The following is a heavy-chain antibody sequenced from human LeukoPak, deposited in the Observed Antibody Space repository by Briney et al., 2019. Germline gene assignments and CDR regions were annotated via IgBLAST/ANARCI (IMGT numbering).Heavy chain of an antibody. V-gene: IGHV3-33*01. Sequence: GGSLRLSCAASGFTFSSYGMHWVRQAPGKGLEWVAVIWYDGSNKYYADSVKGRLTISRDNSKNTLYLQMNSLRAEDTAVYYCARDLGDLVAIFGVVYGMDVWGQGTTVTVSS. CDR1: GFTFSSYG. CDR3: ARDLGDLVAIFGVVYGMDV. CDR2: IWYDGSNK. J-gene: IGHJ6*02. D-gene: IGHD3-3*01.